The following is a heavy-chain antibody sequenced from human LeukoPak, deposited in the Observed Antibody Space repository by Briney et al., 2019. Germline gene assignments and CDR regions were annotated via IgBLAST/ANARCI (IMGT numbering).Heavy chain of an antibody. Sequence: PSETLSLTCAVYGGSFSGYYWSWIRQPPGKGLEWIGGINHSGSTNYNPSLKSRVTISVDTSKNQFSLKLSSVTAADTAVYYCARDPIADCSGGSCYFGVFDYWGQGTLVTVSS. V-gene: IGHV4-34*01. J-gene: IGHJ4*02. CDR2: INHSGST. CDR3: ARDPIADCSGGSCYFGVFDY. CDR1: GGSFSGYY. D-gene: IGHD2-15*01.